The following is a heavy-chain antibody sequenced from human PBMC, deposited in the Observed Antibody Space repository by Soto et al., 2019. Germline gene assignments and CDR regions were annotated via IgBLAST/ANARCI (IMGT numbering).Heavy chain of an antibody. CDR3: AKEADISGYYPDY. Sequence: GGSLRLTCAASGFTFSSYAMSWVRQAPGKGLEWVSVISGSGGSTHYADSVKGRSTISRDNSKNTLHLQVNSLRGEDTAVYYCAKEADISGYYPDYWGQGTQVTVSS. CDR2: ISGSGGST. J-gene: IGHJ4*02. V-gene: IGHV3-23*01. CDR1: GFTFSSYA. D-gene: IGHD3-22*01.